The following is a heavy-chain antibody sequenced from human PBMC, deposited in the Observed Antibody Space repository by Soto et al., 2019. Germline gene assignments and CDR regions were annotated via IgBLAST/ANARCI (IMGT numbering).Heavy chain of an antibody. CDR3: AHSGITMVRGVIPKIYWFAP. J-gene: IGHJ5*02. V-gene: IGHV2-5*02. CDR2: IYWVEDK. Sequence: QITLKESGPTLVKPTQTLTLTCTFSGFSLSTSGVGVGWIRQPPGKALEWLALIYWVEDKRYSPSLKSRLTITKDTSKNQVVLTMTNMDPVDTATYYCAHSGITMVRGVIPKIYWFAPWGQGTLVTASS. CDR1: GFSLSTSGVG. D-gene: IGHD3-10*01.